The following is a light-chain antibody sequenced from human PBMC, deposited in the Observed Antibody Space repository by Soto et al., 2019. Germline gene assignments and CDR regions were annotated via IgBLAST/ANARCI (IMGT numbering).Light chain of an antibody. CDR3: QQRSNWPIT. J-gene: IGKJ5*01. CDR2: AAV. V-gene: IGKV1-39*01. Sequence: IQMTQSPFSLSASVGDRVTITCRASQSISSYLNWYQQKPGKPPKLLIYAAVSLQSGIPSRFSAYGSGTDFTLTISSLQPEDFAVYYCQQRSNWPITFGQGTRPEIK. CDR1: QSISSY.